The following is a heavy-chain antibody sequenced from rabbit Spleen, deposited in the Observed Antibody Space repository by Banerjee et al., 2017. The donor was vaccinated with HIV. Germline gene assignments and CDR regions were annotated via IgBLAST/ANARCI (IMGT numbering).Heavy chain of an antibody. Sequence: QELVVESGGGLVQPEGSLTLTCTASGFSLSASDFIYWVRQAPGKGLEWIASVYTGSSGNTYYASWAKGRFAISKTSSTTVTLQMTDLTAADTATYFCARNNVGAPGHGHAIALWGPGTLVTVS. CDR2: VYTGSSGNT. D-gene: IGHD6-1*01. J-gene: IGHJ4*01. CDR1: GFSLSASDF. V-gene: IGHV1S45*01. CDR3: ARNNVGAPGHGHAIAL.